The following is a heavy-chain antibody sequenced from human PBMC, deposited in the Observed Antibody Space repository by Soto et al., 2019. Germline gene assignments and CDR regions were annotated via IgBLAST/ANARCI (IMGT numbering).Heavy chain of an antibody. CDR1: GFSFSTYP. CDR3: AKILSTVTTYYYGMDV. V-gene: IGHV3-23*01. CDR2: ISGSGGKT. D-gene: IGHD4-17*01. Sequence: GGSQRLSCAASGFSFSTYPMVWVRQAPGKRLEAVSSISGSGGKTYYKDSVKGRFTISRDNSKNTVDLQMNSLRPEDTAVYYCAKILSTVTTYYYGMDVWGQGTTVTVSS. J-gene: IGHJ6*02.